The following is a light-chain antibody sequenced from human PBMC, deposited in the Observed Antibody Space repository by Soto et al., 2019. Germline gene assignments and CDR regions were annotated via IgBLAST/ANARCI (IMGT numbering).Light chain of an antibody. J-gene: IGKJ2*01. CDR2: KAS. Sequence: DIQMTQSPSTLSASVGDRVTVTCRASQNINSWLAWYQQKPGKAPKLLIYKASTLESGVRSRFSGSGSGTYFTLTINSLQPDDFATYYCQQYTSYSPYTFGQGTKLEI. V-gene: IGKV1-5*03. CDR1: QNINSW. CDR3: QQYTSYSPYT.